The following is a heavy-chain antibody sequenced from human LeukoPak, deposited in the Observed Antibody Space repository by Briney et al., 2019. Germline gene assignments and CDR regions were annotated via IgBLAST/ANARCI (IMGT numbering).Heavy chain of an antibody. V-gene: IGHV1-2*02. Sequence: ASMKLSCKASGYTFIGYYMHWVRQAPGQGLEWMGWISPNSGDTDIAQKFQGRVTMTRDTSIATSYMEVDSLTSDDTVVYYCARESACGTTNCLAPADWLDPWGQGTLVIVSS. CDR1: GYTFIGYY. CDR2: ISPNSGDT. CDR3: ARESACGTTNCLAPADWLDP. J-gene: IGHJ5*02. D-gene: IGHD2-2*01.